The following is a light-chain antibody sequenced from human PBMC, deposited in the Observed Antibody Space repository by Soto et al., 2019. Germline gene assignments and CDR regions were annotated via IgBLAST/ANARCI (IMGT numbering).Light chain of an antibody. J-gene: IGLJ1*01. Sequence: SALTQPAYVSGSPGQSITISCTGTNSDVGSYNLVSWYQQHPGKAPKVIIYEVSERPSGVSDRFSGSKSGNTASLMISGLQAEDEADYYCCSYAGSSTQSYVFGSGAKVTVL. V-gene: IGLV2-23*02. CDR3: CSYAGSSTQSYV. CDR2: EVS. CDR1: NSDVGSYNL.